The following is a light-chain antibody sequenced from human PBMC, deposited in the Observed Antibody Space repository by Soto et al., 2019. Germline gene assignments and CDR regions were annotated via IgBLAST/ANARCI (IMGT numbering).Light chain of an antibody. CDR2: AAS. J-gene: IGKJ1*01. V-gene: IGKV1-39*01. Sequence: DIQMTQSPSSLSASVGDRVTITCRASQSIRSYLNWYQQQPGKAPKLLIYAASSLQSGVPSRFRGSGSWTDFTLTISTLQPEDFATYYCQQSYSTPLTFGKGTQVEIK. CDR1: QSIRSY. CDR3: QQSYSTPLT.